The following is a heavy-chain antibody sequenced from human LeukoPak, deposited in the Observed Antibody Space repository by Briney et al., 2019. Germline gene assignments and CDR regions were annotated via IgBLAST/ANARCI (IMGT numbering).Heavy chain of an antibody. CDR3: ARATTTYYFDS. J-gene: IGHJ4*02. CDR1: GGSISSGDYY. CDR2: IYYSGST. D-gene: IGHD4-11*01. V-gene: IGHV4-30-4*01. Sequence: TLSLTCTVSGGSISSGDYYWSWIRQPPGKGLEWIGYIYYSGSTYYNPSLKSRVTISVDTSKNQFSLKLTSLTAADTAVYYCARATTTYYFDSWGQGILVTVSS.